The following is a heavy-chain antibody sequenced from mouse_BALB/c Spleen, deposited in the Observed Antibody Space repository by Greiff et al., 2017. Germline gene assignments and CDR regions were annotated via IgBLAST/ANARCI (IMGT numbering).Heavy chain of an antibody. J-gene: IGHJ2*01. CDR3: ARGGGYDGFDY. D-gene: IGHD2-2*01. CDR2: ISSGGRT. V-gene: IGHV5-6-5*01. Sequence: EVMLVESGGGLVKPGGSLKLSCAASGFTFSSYAMSWVRQTPEQRLEWVASISSGGRTYYPDSVLGRFTISRDNAKNTLYLQKSSLKSEDTAMYYCARGGGYDGFDYWGQGTTLTVSS. CDR1: GFTFSSYA.